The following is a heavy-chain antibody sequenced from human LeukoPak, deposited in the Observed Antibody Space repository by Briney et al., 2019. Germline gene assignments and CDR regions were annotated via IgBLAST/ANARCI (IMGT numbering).Heavy chain of an antibody. V-gene: IGHV3-21*01. J-gene: IGHJ4*02. Sequence: GGSLRLSCAASGSTFSSHSMNWVRQAPGKGLEWVSSISSSSSYIYYADSVKGRFTISRDNAKKSLYLQMDSLRAEDTAVYYCARDLGGPTTRGYFDSWGQGTLVTVSS. D-gene: IGHD1-26*01. CDR3: ARDLGGPTTRGYFDS. CDR1: GSTFSSHS. CDR2: ISSSSSYI.